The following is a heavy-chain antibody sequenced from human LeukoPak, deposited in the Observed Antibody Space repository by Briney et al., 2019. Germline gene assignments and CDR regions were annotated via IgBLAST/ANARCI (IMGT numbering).Heavy chain of an antibody. V-gene: IGHV4-34*01. CDR2: INHSGST. Sequence: SETLSLTCTVSGSSISSYYWRWIRQPPGKGLEWIGEINHSGSTNYNPSLKSRVTISVDTSKNQFSLKLSSVTAADTAVYYCARGRQPNIVVVPAAPYYFDYWGQGTLVTVSS. CDR1: GSSISSYY. CDR3: ARGRQPNIVVVPAAPYYFDY. D-gene: IGHD2-2*01. J-gene: IGHJ4*02.